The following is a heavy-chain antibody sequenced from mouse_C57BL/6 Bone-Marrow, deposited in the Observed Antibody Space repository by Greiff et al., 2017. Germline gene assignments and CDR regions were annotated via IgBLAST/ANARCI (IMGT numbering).Heavy chain of an antibody. V-gene: IGHV1-55*01. CDR3: AREGRTWFAY. CDR1: GYTFTSYW. CDR2: IYPGSGST. Sequence: QVQLQQPGAELVKPGASVKMSCKASGYTFTSYWITWVKQRPGQGLEWIGDIYPGSGSTNYNEKFKSKATLTVDKSSSTAYMQRSSLTSEDSAVYYSAREGRTWFAYWGQGTLVTVSA. J-gene: IGHJ3*01.